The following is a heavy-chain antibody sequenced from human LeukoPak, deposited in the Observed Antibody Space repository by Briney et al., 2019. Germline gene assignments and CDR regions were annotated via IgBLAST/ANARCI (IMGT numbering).Heavy chain of an antibody. CDR1: GFTFSSYA. D-gene: IGHD6-13*01. CDR2: ISGSGGST. CDR3: AGRAWYSSSRYGDY. Sequence: GGSLRLSCAASGFTFSSYAMSWVRQAPGKGLEWVSAISGSGGSTYYADSVKGRFTISRDNSKNTLYLQMNSLRAEDTAVYYCAGRAWYSSSRYGDYWGQGTLVTVSS. J-gene: IGHJ4*02. V-gene: IGHV3-23*01.